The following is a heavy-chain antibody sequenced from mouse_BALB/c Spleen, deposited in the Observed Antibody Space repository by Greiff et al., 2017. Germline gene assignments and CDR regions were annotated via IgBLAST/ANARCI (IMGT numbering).Heavy chain of an antibody. D-gene: IGHD2-14*01. Sequence: DVMLVESGGGLVQPGGSLKLSCAASGFTFSSYGMSWVRQTPDKRLELVATINSNGGSTYYPDSVKGRFTISRDNAKNTLYLQMSSLKSEDTAMYYCASYRYDGDYFDYWGQGTTLTVSS. CDR1: GFTFSSYG. J-gene: IGHJ2*01. CDR2: INSNGGST. V-gene: IGHV5-6-3*01. CDR3: ASYRYDGDYFDY.